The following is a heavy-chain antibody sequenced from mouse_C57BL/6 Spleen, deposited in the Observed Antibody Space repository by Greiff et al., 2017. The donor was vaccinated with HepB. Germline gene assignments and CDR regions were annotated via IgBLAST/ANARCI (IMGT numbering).Heavy chain of an antibody. CDR3: ARNYDSSFAY. J-gene: IGHJ3*01. Sequence: VQLKQSGAELVKPGASVKLSCTASGFNIKDYYMHWVKQRTEQGLEWIGRIDPEDGETKYAPKFQGKATITADTSSNTADLQLSSLTSEDTAVYYCARNYDSSFAYWGQGTLVTVSA. D-gene: IGHD2-4*01. V-gene: IGHV14-2*01. CDR2: IDPEDGET. CDR1: GFNIKDYY.